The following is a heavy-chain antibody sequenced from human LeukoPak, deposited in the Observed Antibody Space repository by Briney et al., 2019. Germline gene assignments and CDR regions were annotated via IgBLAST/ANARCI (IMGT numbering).Heavy chain of an antibody. V-gene: IGHV3-30*18. CDR1: GFTFSSYS. J-gene: IGHJ1*01. D-gene: IGHD3-10*01. CDR2: ISYDGTNK. Sequence: PGGSLRLSCAASGFTFSSYSMHWVRQAPGKGLEWVAVISYDGTNKYYADSVKGRFTISRDNSKNMLYLQMNSLRAEDTAVYYCAKEIYYYGSGSYYKMGYWGQGTLVTVSS. CDR3: AKEIYYYGSGSYYKMGY.